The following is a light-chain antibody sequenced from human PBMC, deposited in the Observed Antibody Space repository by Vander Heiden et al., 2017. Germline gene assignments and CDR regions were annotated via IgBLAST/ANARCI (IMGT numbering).Light chain of an antibody. V-gene: IGKV1-5*03. CDR1: QNIDTW. CDR3: QQDNSYWT. Sequence: DIQMTQFPSTLSASVGDRVTITCRASQNIDTWVAWYQQKPGKAPNLLIYKASRLQSGVPPRFSGSGSGTEFTLTISSLQPDDLATYYWQQDNSYWTFGQGTKLEIK. J-gene: IGKJ1*01. CDR2: KAS.